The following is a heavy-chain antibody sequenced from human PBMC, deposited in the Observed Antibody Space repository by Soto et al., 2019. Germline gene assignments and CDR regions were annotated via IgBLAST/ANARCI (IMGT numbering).Heavy chain of an antibody. V-gene: IGHV1-69*13. CDR3: ARGNYYDSSGYYSGTLPVFDY. CDR1: GGTFSSYA. Sequence: SVKVSCKASGGTFSSYAISWVRQAPGQGLEWMGGIIPIFGTANYAQKFQGRVTITADESTSTAYMELSSLRSEDAAVYYCARGNYYDSSGYYSGTLPVFDYWGQGTLVTVSS. CDR2: IIPIFGTA. J-gene: IGHJ4*02. D-gene: IGHD3-22*01.